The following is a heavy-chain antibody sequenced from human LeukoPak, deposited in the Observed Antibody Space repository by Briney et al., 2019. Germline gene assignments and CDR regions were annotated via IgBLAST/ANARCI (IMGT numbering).Heavy chain of an antibody. CDR3: ARRGGHYFDY. Sequence: GGSLRLSCAASGFTFSSYAMSWVRQAPGKGLEWVSAISGSGDITYLADSVKGRFTISRDNSKNTLYLQMNSLRAEDTAVYYCARRGGHYFDYWGQGTLVTVSS. CDR2: ISGSGDIT. V-gene: IGHV3-23*01. CDR1: GFTFSSYA. J-gene: IGHJ4*02.